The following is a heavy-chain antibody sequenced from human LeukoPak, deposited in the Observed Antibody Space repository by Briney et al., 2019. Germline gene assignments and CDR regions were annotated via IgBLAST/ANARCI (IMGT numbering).Heavy chain of an antibody. CDR1: GFTFSSYAM. CDR2: IYHSGNT. Sequence: GSLRLSCAASGFTFSSYAMSWVRQPPGRGLEWIGEIYHSGNTKYNPSLKSRVTISVDKSNNQFSLKLTSVTAADTAVYFCASGDSSGWSYEHDYWGQGTQVTVSS. D-gene: IGHD6-19*01. J-gene: IGHJ4*02. V-gene: IGHV4-4*01. CDR3: ASGDSSGWSYEHDY.